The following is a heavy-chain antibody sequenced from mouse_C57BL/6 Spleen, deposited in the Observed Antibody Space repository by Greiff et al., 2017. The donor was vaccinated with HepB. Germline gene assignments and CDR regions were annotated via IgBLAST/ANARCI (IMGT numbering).Heavy chain of an antibody. V-gene: IGHV5-4*01. J-gene: IGHJ4*01. CDR3: AREGGRIYDYEGMDY. CDR1: GFTFSSYA. CDR2: ISDGGSYT. Sequence: EVKLMESGGGLVKPGGSLKLSCAASGFTFSSYAMSWVRQTPEKRLEWVATISDGGSYTYYPDNVKGRFTISRDNAKNNLYLQMSHLKSEDTAMYYCAREGGRIYDYEGMDYWGQGTSVTVSS. D-gene: IGHD2-4*01.